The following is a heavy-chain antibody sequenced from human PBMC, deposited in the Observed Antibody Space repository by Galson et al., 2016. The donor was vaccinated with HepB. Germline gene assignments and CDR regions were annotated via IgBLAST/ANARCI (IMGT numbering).Heavy chain of an antibody. CDR3: ARDDDYVWGTYRYTRTVTQYPHYVEQSGLGADVTVLYCGARDDYYVLGTYRFTRTVPQYYFDY. V-gene: IGHV3-30-3*01. J-gene: IGHJ4*02. CDR1: GFTFSSYA. D-gene: IGHD3-16*02. CDR2: ISFDGSNN. Sequence: SLRLSCAASGFTFSSYAMHWVRQAPGKGLEWVAVISFDGSNNFYADSVKGRFTISRDNSKNTLYLQMSSLRAEDTAVYYCARDDDYVWGTYRYTRTVTQYPHYVEQSGLGADVTVLYCGARDDYYVLGTYRFTRTVPQYYFDYGGQGTLVTVSS.